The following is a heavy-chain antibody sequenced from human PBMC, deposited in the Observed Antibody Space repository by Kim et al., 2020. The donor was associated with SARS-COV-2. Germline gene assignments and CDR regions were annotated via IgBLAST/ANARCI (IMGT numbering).Heavy chain of an antibody. V-gene: IGHV3-9*01. Sequence: GGSLRLSCAASGFTFNDYAMHWVRQAPGKGLEWVSGISRNSDIIGYADSVKGRFTISRDNAKNSLYLQMNSLRAEDTALYYCAKDWGSGTYFIWGQGTLVTVSS. CDR1: GFTFNDYA. CDR2: ISRNSDII. J-gene: IGHJ4*02. D-gene: IGHD3-10*01. CDR3: AKDWGSGTYFI.